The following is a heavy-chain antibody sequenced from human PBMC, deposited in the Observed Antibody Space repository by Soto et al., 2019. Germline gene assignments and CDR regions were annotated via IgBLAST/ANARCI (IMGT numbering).Heavy chain of an antibody. CDR3: ARGPTQQTVIYVGHWFDP. V-gene: IGHV3-74*01. CDR2: INSDGSST. CDR1: GFTFSSYW. D-gene: IGHD3-16*01. J-gene: IGHJ5*02. Sequence: EVQLVESGGGLVQPGGSLRLSCAASGFTFSSYWMHWVRQAPGKGLVWVSRINSDGSSTSYADSVKGRFTISRDNAKNTLYLQMNSLRAEDTAVYYCARGPTQQTVIYVGHWFDPWGQGTLVTVSS.